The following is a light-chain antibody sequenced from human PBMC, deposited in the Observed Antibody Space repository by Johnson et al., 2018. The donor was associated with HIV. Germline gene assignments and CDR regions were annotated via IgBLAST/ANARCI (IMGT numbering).Light chain of an antibody. J-gene: IGLJ1*01. CDR2: DNN. CDR1: SSNIGNNY. V-gene: IGLV1-51*01. CDR3: GTWHSNLSVYV. Sequence: QSVLTQPPSVSAAPGQRVTISCSGSSSNIGNNYVSWYQHLPGTAPKLLIYDNNKRPSGIPDRFSGSKSGTSATLGITGLQTGDEADYYFGTWHSNLSVYVFGTGTKVSVL.